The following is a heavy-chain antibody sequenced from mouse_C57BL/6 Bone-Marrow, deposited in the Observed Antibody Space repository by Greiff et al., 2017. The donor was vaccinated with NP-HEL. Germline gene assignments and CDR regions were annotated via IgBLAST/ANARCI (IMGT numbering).Heavy chain of an antibody. D-gene: IGHD1-1*01. CDR1: GFTFSSYG. J-gene: IGHJ3*01. CDR2: ISSGGSYT. V-gene: IGHV5-6*01. CDR3: ARGSGFYYGSPSWFAY. Sequence: EVQGVESGGDLVKPGGSLKLSCAASGFTFSSYGMSWVRQTPDKRLEWVATISSGGSYTYYPDRVKGRFTISRDNAKNTLYLQMSSLKSEDTAMYYCARGSGFYYGSPSWFAYWGQGTLVTVSA.